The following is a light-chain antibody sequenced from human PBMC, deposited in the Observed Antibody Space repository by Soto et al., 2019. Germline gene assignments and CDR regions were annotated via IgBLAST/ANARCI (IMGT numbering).Light chain of an antibody. CDR1: STDIGAYNF. CDR2: EVD. V-gene: IGLV2-14*01. Sequence: QSALTQPASVSESPGQSITISCTGTSTDIGAYNFVSWYQQHPGKAPKLIVFEVDRRPSGLSNRFSGSKSGNTASLTISGLQAEDEADYYCSSFTSSNTVIFGGGTQLTVL. CDR3: SSFTSSNTVI. J-gene: IGLJ2*01.